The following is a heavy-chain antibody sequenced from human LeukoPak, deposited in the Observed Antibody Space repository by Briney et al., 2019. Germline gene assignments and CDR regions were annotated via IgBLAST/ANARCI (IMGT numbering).Heavy chain of an antibody. CDR3: AKEYSGHFSPFPSYFDY. V-gene: IGHV3-7*03. D-gene: IGHD1-26*01. J-gene: IGHJ4*02. CDR1: GFTFSSYW. CDR2: IKQDGSEK. Sequence: GGSLRLSCAASGFTFSSYWMSWVRLAPGKGLEWVANIKQDGSEKYYVDSVKGRFTISRDNAKNSLYLQMNNLRAEDTAVYYCAKEYSGHFSPFPSYFDYWGQGTLVTVSS.